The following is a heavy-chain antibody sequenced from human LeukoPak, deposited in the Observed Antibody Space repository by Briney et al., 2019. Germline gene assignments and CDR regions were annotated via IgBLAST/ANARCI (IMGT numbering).Heavy chain of an antibody. CDR3: ARYAVYGSGSYYVY. Sequence: SETLSLTCTVSGGSISSYYWSWIRQPAGKGLEWIGRIYTSGSTNYNPSLKSRVTMSVDTSKNQFSLKLSSVTAADTAVYYCARYAVYGSGSYYVYWGQGTLATVSS. CDR2: IYTSGST. CDR1: GGSISSYY. J-gene: IGHJ4*02. V-gene: IGHV4-4*07. D-gene: IGHD3-10*01.